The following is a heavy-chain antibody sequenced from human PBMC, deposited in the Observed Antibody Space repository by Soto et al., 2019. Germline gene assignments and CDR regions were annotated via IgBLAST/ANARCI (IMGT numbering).Heavy chain of an antibody. J-gene: IGHJ4*02. CDR1: GVPISSGNW. D-gene: IGHD3-10*01. Sequence: SETLSLTCAVSGVPISSGNWWTWVRQTPQRGLEYIGEIFHDGTANYYPSFERRVAISVDTSKNQFSLKLTSVTAADTAIYFCARLVYDTRLNYMYFDFWGQGALVTVSS. V-gene: IGHV4-4*02. CDR2: IFHDGTA. CDR3: ARLVYDTRLNYMYFDF.